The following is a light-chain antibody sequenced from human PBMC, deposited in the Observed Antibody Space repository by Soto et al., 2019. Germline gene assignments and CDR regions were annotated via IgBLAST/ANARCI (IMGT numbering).Light chain of an antibody. CDR3: QQYYTTPLT. V-gene: IGKV4-1*01. CDR1: QSVLYSSNNKNY. Sequence: DIVMTQSPDSLAVSLGERATINCKSSQSVLYSSNNKNYLAWYQQKPGQPPKLLIYWASTRESGVSDRFSGSGSETDFTLTISSLQAEDVALYYCQQYYTTPLTFGGGTKVDIK. J-gene: IGKJ4*01. CDR2: WAS.